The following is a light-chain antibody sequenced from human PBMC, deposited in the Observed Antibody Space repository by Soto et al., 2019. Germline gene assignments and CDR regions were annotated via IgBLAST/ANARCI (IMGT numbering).Light chain of an antibody. CDR3: QQRTNRHPIT. CDR1: QSVSSR. J-gene: IGKJ5*01. Sequence: EILMTQSPSTLSVSPGERAPLSCRASQSVSSRLAWYQQKPGQAPRLLIYGASTRATGIPARFIGSGSGTEFTLTISGLEREDFAAYYCQQRTNRHPITFGQGTRLEIK. V-gene: IGKV3-15*01. CDR2: GAS.